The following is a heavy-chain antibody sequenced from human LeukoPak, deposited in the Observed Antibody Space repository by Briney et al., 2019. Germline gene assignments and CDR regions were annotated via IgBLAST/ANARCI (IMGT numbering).Heavy chain of an antibody. J-gene: IGHJ4*02. CDR2: IKQDGSEK. CDR3: ARDATYKLDN. CDR1: GFTFSHAW. Sequence: PGGSLRLSCAASGFTFSHAWMSWVRQAPGKGLEWVANIKQDGSEKYYVESVKGRFTISRDNAKNSLYLQMNSLRAEDTAVYYCARDATYKLDNWGQGTLVTVSS. V-gene: IGHV3-7*01. D-gene: IGHD1-1*01.